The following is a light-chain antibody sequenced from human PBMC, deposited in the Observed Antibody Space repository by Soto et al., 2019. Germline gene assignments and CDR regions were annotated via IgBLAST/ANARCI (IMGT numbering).Light chain of an antibody. CDR1: QDISTW. V-gene: IGKV1D-12*01. J-gene: IGKJ2*01. CDR2: AAS. Sequence: DIQMTQSPSSVSASVGDRVTITCRASQDISTWLAWYQQNPGKAPKLLIYAASSLQSGVPSRFSGSGSGTDFTLIINILQPEDFLTYYCQQAHSFPYTFGQGSKVDIK. CDR3: QQAHSFPYT.